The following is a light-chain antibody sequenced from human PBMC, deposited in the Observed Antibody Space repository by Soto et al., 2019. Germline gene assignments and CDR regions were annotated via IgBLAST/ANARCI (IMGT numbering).Light chain of an antibody. V-gene: IGLV2-14*01. CDR3: SSYTSSSTLRV. CDR1: SSDVGGYNY. J-gene: IGLJ3*02. Sequence: SALTQPASVSGSPGQSITISCTGTSSDVGGYNYVSWYQQPPGKAPKLMIYEVSNRPSGVSNRFSGSKSGNTASLTISGLQAEDEADYYCSSYTSSSTLRVFGGGTKLTVL. CDR2: EVS.